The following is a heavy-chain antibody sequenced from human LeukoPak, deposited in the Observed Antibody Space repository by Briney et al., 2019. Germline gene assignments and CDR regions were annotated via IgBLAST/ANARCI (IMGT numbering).Heavy chain of an antibody. CDR2: ISGSGGST. V-gene: IGHV3-23*01. CDR3: AKSTYYGDYGYYYGMDV. D-gene: IGHD4-17*01. CDR1: GFTFSSYA. Sequence: GGSLRLSCVASGFTFSSYAMSWVRQAPGKGLEWVSAISGSGGSTYYADSVKGRFTISRDNSKNTLYLQMNSLRAEDTAVYYCAKSTYYGDYGYYYGMDVWGQGTTVTVSS. J-gene: IGHJ6*02.